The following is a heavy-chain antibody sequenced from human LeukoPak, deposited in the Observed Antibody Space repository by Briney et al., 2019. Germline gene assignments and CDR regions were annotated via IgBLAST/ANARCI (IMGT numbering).Heavy chain of an antibody. Sequence: QSGGSLRLSCAASGFTFSSYAMSWVRQAPGKGLEWVSAISGSGGSTYYADSVKGRFTISRDNSKNTLYLQMNSLGAEDTAVYYCAKSTTGTRYFDYWGQGTLVTVSS. CDR1: GFTFSSYA. D-gene: IGHD1-1*01. V-gene: IGHV3-23*01. CDR2: ISGSGGST. CDR3: AKSTTGTRYFDY. J-gene: IGHJ4*02.